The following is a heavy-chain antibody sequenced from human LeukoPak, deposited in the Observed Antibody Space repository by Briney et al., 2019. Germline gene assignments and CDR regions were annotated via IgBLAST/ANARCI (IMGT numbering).Heavy chain of an antibody. J-gene: IGHJ1*01. CDR3: ATRYCSSTSCYAEYFQH. CDR2: INPNSGGT. CDR1: GYPFTGYY. Sequence: GASVKVSCKASGYPFTGYYMHWVRQAPGQGLEWMGWINPNSGGTNYAQKFQGRVTMTRDTSISTAYMELSRLRSDDTAVYYCATRYCSSTSCYAEYFQHWGQGTLVTVSS. V-gene: IGHV1-2*02. D-gene: IGHD2-2*01.